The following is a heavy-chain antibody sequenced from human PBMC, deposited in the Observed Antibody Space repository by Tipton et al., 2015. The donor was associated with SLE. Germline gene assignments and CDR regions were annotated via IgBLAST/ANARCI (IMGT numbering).Heavy chain of an antibody. Sequence: TLSLTCTVSGGSISSGGYSWSWIRQPPGKGLEWIGYIYYSGSTNYNPSLKSRVTISVDTSKNQFSLKLSSVTAADTAVYYCARGGVGLLGGGYYGMDVWGQGTTVTVSS. CDR1: GGSISSGGYS. D-gene: IGHD3-16*01. V-gene: IGHV4-61*08. CDR2: IYYSGST. J-gene: IGHJ6*02. CDR3: ARGGVGLLGGGYYGMDV.